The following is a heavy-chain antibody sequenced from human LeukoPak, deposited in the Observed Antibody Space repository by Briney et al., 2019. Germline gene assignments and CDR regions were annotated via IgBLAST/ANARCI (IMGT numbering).Heavy chain of an antibody. Sequence: ASVKVSCKASGYTFTSYGISWVRQAPGQGLEWMGWISAYNGNTNYAQKLQGRVTMTTDTSTSTAYMELRSLRSDDTAVYYCARRRRWGSSSWYWFDPWGQGTLVTVSS. J-gene: IGHJ5*02. CDR1: GYTFTSYG. V-gene: IGHV1-18*01. CDR2: ISAYNGNT. D-gene: IGHD6-13*01. CDR3: ARRRRWGSSSWYWFDP.